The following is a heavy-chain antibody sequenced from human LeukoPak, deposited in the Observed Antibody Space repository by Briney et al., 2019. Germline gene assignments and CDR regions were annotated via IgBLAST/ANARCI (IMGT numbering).Heavy chain of an antibody. V-gene: IGHV4-38-2*02. Sequence: KPSETLSLTCTVSGYSISSGYYWGWIRQPPGKGLEWIGSIYHSGSTYYNPSLKSRVTISVDTSKNQFSLKLSSVTAADTGVYYCARVAPDAAFDIWGQGTMVTVSS. J-gene: IGHJ3*02. CDR1: GYSISSGYY. CDR3: ARVAPDAAFDI. CDR2: IYHSGST. D-gene: IGHD3-3*02.